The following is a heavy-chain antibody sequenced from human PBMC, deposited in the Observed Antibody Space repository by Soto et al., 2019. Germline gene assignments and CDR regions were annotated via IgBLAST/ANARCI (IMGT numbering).Heavy chain of an antibody. D-gene: IGHD5-12*01. CDR2: INHSGST. V-gene: IGHV4-34*01. Sequence: SETLSLTCAVYGGSFSGYYWSWIRQPPGKGLEWIGEINHSGSTNYNPSLKSRVTISVDTSKNQFSLKLSSVTAADTAVYYCASGGYSGYDSPFFDYWGQGTLVTVSS. CDR1: GGSFSGYY. CDR3: ASGGYSGYDSPFFDY. J-gene: IGHJ4*02.